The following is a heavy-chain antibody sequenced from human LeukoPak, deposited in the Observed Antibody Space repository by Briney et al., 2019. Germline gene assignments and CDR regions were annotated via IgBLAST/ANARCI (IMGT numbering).Heavy chain of an antibody. CDR2: ISSSSSYI. CDR3: AKGYNYGFGHNVGDYYYYMDV. J-gene: IGHJ6*03. V-gene: IGHV3-21*04. D-gene: IGHD5-18*01. Sequence: GGSLRLSCAASGSTLSNYNMNWVRQAPGKGLEWVSSISSSSSYIYYADSVKGRFTISRDNSKNTLYLQMNSLRAEDTAVYYCAKGYNYGFGHNVGDYYYYMDVWGKGTTVTVSS. CDR1: GSTLSNYN.